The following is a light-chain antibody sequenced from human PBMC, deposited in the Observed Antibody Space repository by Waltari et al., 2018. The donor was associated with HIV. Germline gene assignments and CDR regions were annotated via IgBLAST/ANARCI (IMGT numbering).Light chain of an antibody. J-gene: IGKJ1*01. CDR1: ESIGNS. CDR2: TTS. Sequence: DIQMTQSPSSLSASVGDRVTITCRASESIGNSLNWYRQKPGKAPELLIHTTSSLQRGVPSRFSGSRSGTDFTLTISSLQPEDSATYYCQQSYSIPPWTFGQGTKVEIK. CDR3: QQSYSIPPWT. V-gene: IGKV1-39*01.